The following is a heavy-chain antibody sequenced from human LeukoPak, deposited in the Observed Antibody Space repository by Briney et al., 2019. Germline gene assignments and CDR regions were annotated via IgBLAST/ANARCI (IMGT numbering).Heavy chain of an antibody. D-gene: IGHD1-7*01. CDR2: TYYRGST. CDR3: ARLYGNFQNYYDY. J-gene: IGHJ4*02. CDR1: GGSISSISYY. V-gene: IGHV4-39*07. Sequence: SETLSLTCTVSGGSISSISYYWGWIRQPPGKGLEWIGHTYYRGSTFYNPSLRGRVTISVDTSKNHFSVKLTSVTTADTAVYYCARLYGNFQNYYDYWGQGTLVTVSS.